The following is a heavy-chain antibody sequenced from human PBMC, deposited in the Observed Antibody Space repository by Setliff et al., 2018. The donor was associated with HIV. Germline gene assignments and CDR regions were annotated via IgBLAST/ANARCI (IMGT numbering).Heavy chain of an antibody. D-gene: IGHD3-10*01. CDR3: ARSITTVVRGLDF. Sequence: SVKVSCKASGDTFSFYAFSWVRQAPGQGLEWMGGIIPALKVTNYEQKFHGRVNITADKSTTTVYMELPSLRTEDTAIYYCARSITTVVRGLDFWGQGTLVTVSS. CDR1: GDTFSFYA. J-gene: IGHJ4*02. V-gene: IGHV1-69*10. CDR2: IIPALKVT.